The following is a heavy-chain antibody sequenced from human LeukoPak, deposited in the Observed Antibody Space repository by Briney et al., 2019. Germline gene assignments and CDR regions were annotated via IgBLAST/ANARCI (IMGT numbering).Heavy chain of an antibody. J-gene: IGHJ4*02. D-gene: IGHD6-6*01. V-gene: IGHV4-31*02. CDR3: ACITADPFDY. Sequence: SQTLSLTCIVSGGSISSGGYYWSWIRQHPGKGLEWIGYMFNSGSPYYNPSLKSRVTLSVDTSQNQFSLKLSSVTAADTAVYYCACITADPFDYWGQGTLVTVSS. CDR1: GGSISSGGYY. CDR2: MFNSGSP.